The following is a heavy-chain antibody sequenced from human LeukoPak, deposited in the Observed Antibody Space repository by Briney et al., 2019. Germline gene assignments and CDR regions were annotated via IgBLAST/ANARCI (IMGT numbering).Heavy chain of an antibody. CDR3: ARQDGDYANWFDP. Sequence: GESLKISCKGSGYSFISYWVAWVRQMPGKGLEWMGIIYPGDSDTRYSPSFQGQVTISADKSINTAYLQWSSLKSSDTAVYYCARQDGDYANWFDPWGQGTLVTVSS. V-gene: IGHV5-51*01. D-gene: IGHD4-17*01. CDR2: IYPGDSDT. J-gene: IGHJ5*02. CDR1: GYSFISYW.